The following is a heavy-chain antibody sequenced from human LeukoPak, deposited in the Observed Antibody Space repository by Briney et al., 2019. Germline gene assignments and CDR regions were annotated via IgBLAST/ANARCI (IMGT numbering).Heavy chain of an antibody. CDR3: ARDRVQLNDAFDI. CDR2: ISSSSSYI. V-gene: IGHV3-21*01. D-gene: IGHD1-1*01. CDR1: GFTFSSYS. J-gene: IGHJ3*02. Sequence: GGSLRLSCAASGFTFSSYSMNWVRQAPGEGLEWVSSISSSSSYIYYADSVKGRFTISRDNAKNSLYLQMNSLRAEDTAVYYCARDRVQLNDAFDIWGQGTMVTVSS.